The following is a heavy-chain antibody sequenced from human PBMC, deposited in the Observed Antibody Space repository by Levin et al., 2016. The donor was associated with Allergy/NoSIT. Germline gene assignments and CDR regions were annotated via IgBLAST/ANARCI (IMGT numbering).Heavy chain of an antibody. J-gene: IGHJ4*02. V-gene: IGHV4-39*01. CDR2: IYYSGST. Sequence: WIRQPPGKGLEWIGSIYYSGSTYYNPSLKSRVTISVDTSKNQFSLKLSSVTAADTAVYYCARHASPAATYVPFDYWGQGTLVTVSS. CDR3: ARHASPAATYVPFDY. D-gene: IGHD2-2*01.